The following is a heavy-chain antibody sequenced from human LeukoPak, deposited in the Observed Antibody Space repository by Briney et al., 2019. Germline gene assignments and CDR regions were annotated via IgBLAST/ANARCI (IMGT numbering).Heavy chain of an antibody. J-gene: IGHJ6*02. CDR3: ARGRSNYYGMDV. D-gene: IGHD1-26*01. Sequence: PSETLSLTCSVSDGSINSYYWNWIRRPPGKGLEWIGYIYYNGDTNYSPSLKSRVTMSVDTSKNLFSLKVSSVTAADTAVYYCARGRSNYYGMDVWGQGTTVTVSS. CDR1: DGSINSYY. V-gene: IGHV4-59*01. CDR2: IYYNGDT.